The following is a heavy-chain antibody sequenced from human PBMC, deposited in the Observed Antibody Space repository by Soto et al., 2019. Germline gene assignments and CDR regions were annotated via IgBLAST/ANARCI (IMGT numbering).Heavy chain of an antibody. Sequence: QVQLVESGGGVVQPGRSLRLSCAASGFTFSSYGVHWVRQAPSRGLEWVAVISHDGTRKHYGDSVEGRFTISRDNSQNTRYLHMDSLRAEDTAVYYCVKDRRTEAYGMEVWGQGTTVTVSS. CDR3: VKDRRTEAYGMEV. CDR2: ISHDGTRK. CDR1: GFTFSSYG. J-gene: IGHJ6*02. D-gene: IGHD2-21*01. V-gene: IGHV3-30*18.